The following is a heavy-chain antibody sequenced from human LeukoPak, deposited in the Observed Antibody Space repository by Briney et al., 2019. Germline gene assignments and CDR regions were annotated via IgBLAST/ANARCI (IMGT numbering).Heavy chain of an antibody. V-gene: IGHV1-69*05. CDR2: IIPIFGTA. Sequence: GASVKVSCKASGGTFSSYAFSWVRQAPGQGLEWMGGIIPIFGTADYAQKFQGRVTMTRDTSISTAYMELSRLRSDDTAVYYCARELPSPNNHHYFDYWGQGTLVTVSS. CDR1: GGTFSSYA. J-gene: IGHJ4*02. CDR3: ARELPSPNNHHYFDY. D-gene: IGHD1/OR15-1a*01.